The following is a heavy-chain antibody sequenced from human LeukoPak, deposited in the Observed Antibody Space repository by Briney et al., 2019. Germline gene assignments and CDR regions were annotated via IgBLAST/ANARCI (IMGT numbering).Heavy chain of an antibody. CDR1: GGTFSSYA. V-gene: IGHV1-69*05. Sequence: SVKVSCKASGGTFSSYAISWVRQAPGQGLEWMGRIIPIFGTANYAQKFQGRVTITTDESTSTAYMELSSLRSEDTAVYYCARGGYPTDDAFDIWGQGTMVTASS. J-gene: IGHJ3*02. D-gene: IGHD3-22*01. CDR3: ARGGYPTDDAFDI. CDR2: IIPIFGTA.